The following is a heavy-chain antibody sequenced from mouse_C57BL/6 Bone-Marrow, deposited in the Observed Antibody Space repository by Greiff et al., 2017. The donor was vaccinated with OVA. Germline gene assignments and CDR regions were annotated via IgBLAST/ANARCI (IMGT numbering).Heavy chain of an antibody. V-gene: IGHV1-26*01. CDR2: INPNNGGT. CDR1: GYTFTDYY. D-gene: IGHD1-3*01. CDR3: ARASGNAH. Sequence: VQLQQSGPELVKPGASVKISCKASGYTFTDYYMNWVKQRPGKGLEWIGDINPNNGGTSYNQKFKGKATLTVDKASSTAYMELRSLTSEDSAVYYYARASGNAHWGQGTLVTVSA. J-gene: IGHJ3*01.